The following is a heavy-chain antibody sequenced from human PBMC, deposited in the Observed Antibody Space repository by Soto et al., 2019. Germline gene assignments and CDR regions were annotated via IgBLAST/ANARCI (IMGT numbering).Heavy chain of an antibody. V-gene: IGHV4-59*01. J-gene: IGHJ6*02. D-gene: IGHD6-13*01. CDR1: GGSISNYY. CDR3: AIDRLKEQKLRGYYYYGMDV. CDR2: IYYSGST. Sequence: SETLSLTCTVSGGSISNYYWSWIRQPPGKGLEWIGYIYYSGSTTYNPSLKSRVTISVDTSKNQFSLKLTSVTAADTAVHYCAIDRLKEQKLRGYYYYGMDVWGQGTTVTVSS.